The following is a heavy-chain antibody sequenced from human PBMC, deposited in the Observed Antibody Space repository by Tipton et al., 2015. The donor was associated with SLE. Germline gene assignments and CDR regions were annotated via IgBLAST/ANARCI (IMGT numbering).Heavy chain of an antibody. V-gene: IGHV3-30*02. Sequence: GSLRLSCAASGFTFSSYGMHWVRQAPGKGLEWVAFIRYDGSNKYYADSVKGRFTISRDNSKNTLYLQMNSLRAEDTAVYYCAKAFHDFWSGLDYWGQGTLVTVSS. J-gene: IGHJ4*02. D-gene: IGHD3-3*01. CDR3: AKAFHDFWSGLDY. CDR2: IRYDGSNK. CDR1: GFTFSSYG.